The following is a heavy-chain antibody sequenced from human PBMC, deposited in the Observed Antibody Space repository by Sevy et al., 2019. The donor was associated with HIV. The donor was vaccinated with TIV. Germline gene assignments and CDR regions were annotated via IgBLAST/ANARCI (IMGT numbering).Heavy chain of an antibody. D-gene: IGHD5-12*01. Sequence: SETLSLTCTVSGGSISTYYWSWIRQPPGKGLEYIGYIYYTGSTNYNPSLKSRVTISVDTSKNQFSLKFRSVTAVDTAVYYCARAPPVRSGDDSLNWFDPWGQGTLVTVSS. J-gene: IGHJ5*02. CDR1: GGSISTYY. V-gene: IGHV4-59*01. CDR2: IYYTGST. CDR3: ARAPPVRSGDDSLNWFDP.